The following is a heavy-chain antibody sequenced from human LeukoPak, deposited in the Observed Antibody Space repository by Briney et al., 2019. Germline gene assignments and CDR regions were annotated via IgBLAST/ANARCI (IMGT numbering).Heavy chain of an antibody. D-gene: IGHD4/OR15-4a*01. Sequence: GGSLRLSCAASGFTFSSYDIHWVRQAPGKELEWVALISSDGINKYFADSVKGRFTISTDNSKNTLYLQMNSLRPEDTAVYYCAKCCPMDVWGQGTTVTVSS. J-gene: IGHJ6*02. CDR1: GFTFSSYD. V-gene: IGHV3-30*18. CDR3: AKCCPMDV. CDR2: ISSDGINK.